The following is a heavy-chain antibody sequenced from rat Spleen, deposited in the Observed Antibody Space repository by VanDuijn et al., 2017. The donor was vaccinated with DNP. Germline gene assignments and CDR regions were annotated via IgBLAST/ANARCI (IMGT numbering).Heavy chain of an antibody. V-gene: IGHV5-22*01. Sequence: EVQLVESGGDLVQPGRSLKLFCAASGFTFSDYYMAWVRQAPTKDLEWVAYIRYDGGGTKYADSVKGRFTISRDNAENTVYLQMNSLRSEDTATYFCASWSPIAPISTSNYWGQGVMVTVSS. CDR1: GFTFSDYY. CDR2: IRYDGGGT. J-gene: IGHJ2*01. CDR3: ASWSPIAPISTSNY. D-gene: IGHD1-2*01.